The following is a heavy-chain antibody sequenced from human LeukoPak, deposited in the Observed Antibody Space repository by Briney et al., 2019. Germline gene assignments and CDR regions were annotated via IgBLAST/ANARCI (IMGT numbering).Heavy chain of an antibody. J-gene: IGHJ4*02. V-gene: IGHV3-23*01. CDR2: ISGSGGGT. D-gene: IGHD6-13*01. Sequence: GGSLRLSCAASGFTFSNYAMGWVRQAPGKGLEWVSLISGSGGGTYFADSVKGRFTISRDSSKNTLYLQMDGMRAEDTAIYYCAPDLRGSAWSLDDWGQGTLVTVSS. CDR3: APDLRGSAWSLDD. CDR1: GFTFSNYA.